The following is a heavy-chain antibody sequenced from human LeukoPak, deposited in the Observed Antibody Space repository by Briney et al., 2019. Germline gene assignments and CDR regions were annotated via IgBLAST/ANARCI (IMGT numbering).Heavy chain of an antibody. CDR1: GFTFTDAW. CDR3: TTDLGLTMIRGVIGY. J-gene: IGHJ4*02. CDR2: IKSKGDGETI. Sequence: PGGSLRLSCAASGFTFTDAWLSWVRQAPGKGLEWAGGIKSKGDGETIDNAAPVKGRFTMSRDDSKATLYLQMHSLKAEDTAVYYCTTDLGLTMIRGVIGYWGQGALVTVSS. V-gene: IGHV3-15*01. D-gene: IGHD3-10*01.